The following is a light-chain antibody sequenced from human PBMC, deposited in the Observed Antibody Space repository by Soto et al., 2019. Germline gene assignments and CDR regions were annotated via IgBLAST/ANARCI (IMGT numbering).Light chain of an antibody. Sequence: DVVMTQSPLSLPVTLGQPASISCRSSQSLVYNNGDTYLSWFHQRPGQSPRRLIYEVSNRDSGVPDRFSGSGSGTDFTLKISRVEAEDVGVYYCMQGTPWPPYTFGQGTKLEIK. CDR1: QSLVYNNGDTY. V-gene: IGKV2-30*01. CDR2: EVS. CDR3: MQGTPWPPYT. J-gene: IGKJ2*01.